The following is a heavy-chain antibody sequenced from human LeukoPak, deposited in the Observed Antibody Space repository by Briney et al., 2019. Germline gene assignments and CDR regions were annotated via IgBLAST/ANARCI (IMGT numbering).Heavy chain of an antibody. Sequence: GSSVNVSCKASGGTFSSYAISWVRQAPGQGLEWMGGIIPIFGTANYAQKFQGRVTITADKSTSTAYMELSSLRSEDTAVYYCGKDTVTTSGWFDPWGQGTLVTVSS. J-gene: IGHJ5*02. CDR2: IIPIFGTA. CDR1: GGTFSSYA. CDR3: GKDTVTTSGWFDP. D-gene: IGHD4-17*01. V-gene: IGHV1-69*06.